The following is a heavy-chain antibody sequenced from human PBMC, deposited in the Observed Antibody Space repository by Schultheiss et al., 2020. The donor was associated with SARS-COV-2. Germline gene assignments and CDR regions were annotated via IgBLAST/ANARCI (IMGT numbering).Heavy chain of an antibody. V-gene: IGHV2-5*01. CDR2: IYWNDEK. CDR1: GFSLSTSGVG. Sequence: SGPTLVKPTQTLTLTCTFSGFSLSTSGVGVGWIRQPPGKALEWLALIYWNDEKRYSPSLKSRLTISKDTSKSQVVLTMTNMDPVDTATYYCARIWLNYYGSEYYFDYWGQGTLVTVSS. J-gene: IGHJ4*02. CDR3: ARIWLNYYGSEYYFDY. D-gene: IGHD3-10*01.